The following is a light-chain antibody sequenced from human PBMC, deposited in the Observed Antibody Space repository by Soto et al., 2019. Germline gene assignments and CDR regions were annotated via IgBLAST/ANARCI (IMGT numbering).Light chain of an antibody. CDR1: QDIRSD. CDR3: LQHKDYPYT. J-gene: IGKJ2*01. CDR2: AAS. V-gene: IGKV1-17*01. Sequence: SHNTLSTSSLCASGGERVTITHRASQDIRSDLGWYQQKPGKAPKRLTYAASRLQSGVPSRFSAGGSGTEFILTISSLQPEDFATYYCLQHKDYPYTFGQGTKVDIK.